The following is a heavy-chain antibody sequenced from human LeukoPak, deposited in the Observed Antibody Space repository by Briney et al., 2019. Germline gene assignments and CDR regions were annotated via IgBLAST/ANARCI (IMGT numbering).Heavy chain of an antibody. CDR3: ARGGYYDFWSGYSNWFDP. V-gene: IGHV6-1*01. Sequence: SQTLSLTCAISGDSVSSNSAAWNWIRQSPSRGLEWLGRTYYRSKWYNDYAVSVKSRITINPDTSKNQFSLQLNSVTPEGTAVYYCARGGYYDFWSGYSNWFDPWGQGTLVTVSS. J-gene: IGHJ5*02. CDR2: TYYRSKWYN. D-gene: IGHD3-3*01. CDR1: GDSVSSNSAA.